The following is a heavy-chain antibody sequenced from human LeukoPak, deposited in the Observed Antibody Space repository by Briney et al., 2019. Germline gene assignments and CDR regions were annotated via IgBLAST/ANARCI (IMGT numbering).Heavy chain of an antibody. CDR2: IHTSGST. V-gene: IGHV4-61*02. J-gene: IGHJ6*03. CDR1: GGSISSGSYY. CDR3: ARGGLGDYYYYYMDV. D-gene: IGHD6-19*01. Sequence: SETLSLTCTVSGGSISSGSYYWSWIRQPAGKGLQWIGRIHTSGSTSYIPSLESRVTISVDTSKNQFSLKLSSVTAADTAVYYCARGGLGDYYYYYMDVWGKGTTVTVSS.